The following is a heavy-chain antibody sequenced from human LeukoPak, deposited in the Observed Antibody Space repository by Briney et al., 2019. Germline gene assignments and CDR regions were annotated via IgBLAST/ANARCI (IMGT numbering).Heavy chain of an antibody. Sequence: VASVKVSCKASGYTFTSYGISLVRLAPGQGLEWMGISNPSGGSTSYAQKFQGRVTMTRDTSTSTVYMELSSLRSEDTAVYYCARVGRGGAAMAPDYWGKGTLVTVSS. J-gene: IGHJ4*02. CDR2: SNPSGGST. CDR3: ARVGRGGAAMAPDY. V-gene: IGHV1-46*01. CDR1: GYTFTSYG. D-gene: IGHD5-18*01.